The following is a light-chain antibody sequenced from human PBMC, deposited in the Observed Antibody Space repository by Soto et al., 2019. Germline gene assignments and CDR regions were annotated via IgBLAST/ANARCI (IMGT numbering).Light chain of an antibody. CDR2: AAS. CDR1: QSVSSY. J-gene: IGKJ1*01. V-gene: IGKV3-20*01. Sequence: EIVLTQSPVTLSLSPGERATLSCRASQSVSSYLAWYQHKPGQAPRLLIYAASSRATGSPDRFSGGGSGTDFTLTMSRLEPEDFAVYYCQQYGYSPITFGQGTKVDIK. CDR3: QQYGYSPIT.